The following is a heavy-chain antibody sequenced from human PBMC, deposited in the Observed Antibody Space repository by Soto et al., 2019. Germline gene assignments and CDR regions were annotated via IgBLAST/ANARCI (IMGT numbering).Heavy chain of an antibody. Sequence: PSETLSLTCTVSGASISSYYWSWIRQPPGKGLEWIGYIYYSGSTNYNPSLKSRVTISVDTSKNQFSLKLNSVTAADTAVYYCARGRKRFDPWGQGTLVTV. CDR1: GASISSYY. J-gene: IGHJ5*02. CDR3: ARGRKRFDP. V-gene: IGHV4-59*01. CDR2: IYYSGST.